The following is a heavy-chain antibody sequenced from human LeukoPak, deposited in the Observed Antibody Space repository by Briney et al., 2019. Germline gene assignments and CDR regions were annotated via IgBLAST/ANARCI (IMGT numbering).Heavy chain of an antibody. J-gene: IGHJ5*01. V-gene: IGHV3-11*04. Sequence: PGGSLRLSCAASGFSFSDYYMSWVRQAPGKGLEYISYINSSGTIISYADSVKGRFTISRDNPKESLYLQMNSLRVEDTAVYYCARTARNPDSWGQGTLVTVSS. CDR1: GFSFSDYY. CDR3: ARTARNPDS. CDR2: INSSGTII. D-gene: IGHD5-18*01.